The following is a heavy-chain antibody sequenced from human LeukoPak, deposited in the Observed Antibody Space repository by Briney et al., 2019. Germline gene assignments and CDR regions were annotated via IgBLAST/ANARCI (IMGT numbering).Heavy chain of an antibody. V-gene: IGHV4-59*01. D-gene: IGHD6-6*01. CDR3: ARARGPESSSSSYYYYYMDV. CDR2: IYYSGST. Sequence: SETLSLTCTVSGGSISSYYWSWIRQPPGKGLEWIGYIYYSGSTNYNPSLKSRVTISVDTSKNQFSLKLSSVTAADTAVYYCARARGPESSSSSYYYYYMDVWGKGTTVTVSS. J-gene: IGHJ6*03. CDR1: GGSISSYY.